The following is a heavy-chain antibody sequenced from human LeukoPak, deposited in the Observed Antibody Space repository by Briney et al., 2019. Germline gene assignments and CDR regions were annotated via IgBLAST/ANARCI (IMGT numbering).Heavy chain of an antibody. CDR2: IYYGRSP. Sequence: SETLSLTCTVSGGSISSNNDYWGWIRQPPGKGLEWIGNIYYGRSPYYNPSFKSRLTISVDTSKNQFSLKLSSVTAADTAVYYCASQYDSHEFDYWGQGTLVTVSS. CDR1: GGSISSNNDY. J-gene: IGHJ4*02. D-gene: IGHD3-22*01. V-gene: IGHV4-39*07. CDR3: ASQYDSHEFDY.